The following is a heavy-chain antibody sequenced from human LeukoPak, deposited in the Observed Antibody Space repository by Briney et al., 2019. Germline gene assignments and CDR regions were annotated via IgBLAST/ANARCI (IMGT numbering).Heavy chain of an antibody. D-gene: IGHD3-3*01. CDR1: GGTFSSYT. V-gene: IGHV1-69*02. Sequence: SVKVSCKASGGTFSSYTISWVRQAPGQGLEWMGRIIPILGIANYAQKFQGRVTITADKSTSTAYMELSSPRSEDTAVYYCAEENHFRGENSRFRDPWGQGTLVTVSS. CDR2: IIPILGIA. CDR3: AEENHFRGENSRFRDP. J-gene: IGHJ5*02.